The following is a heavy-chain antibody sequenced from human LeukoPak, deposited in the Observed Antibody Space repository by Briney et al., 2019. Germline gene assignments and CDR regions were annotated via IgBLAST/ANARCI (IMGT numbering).Heavy chain of an antibody. CDR3: AKDMRVLRAINWFDP. Sequence: PGGSLRLSCAASGFTFSSYAMSWVRQAPGKGLEWVSAISGSGGSTYYADSVKGRFTISRDNSKNTLYLQMNSLRAEDTAVYYCAKDMRVLRAINWFDPWGQGTLVTVSS. CDR2: ISGSGGST. D-gene: IGHD3-10*01. J-gene: IGHJ5*02. CDR1: GFTFSSYA. V-gene: IGHV3-23*01.